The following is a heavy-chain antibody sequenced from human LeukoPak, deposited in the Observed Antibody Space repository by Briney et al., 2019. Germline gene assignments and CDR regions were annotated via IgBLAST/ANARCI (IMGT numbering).Heavy chain of an antibody. CDR3: ARGAAAAVRDRKHPDRLRYFDY. CDR1: GDSVSANSGV. D-gene: IGHD6-13*01. Sequence: SQTLSLTCAISGDSVSANSGVWNWIRLSPSRGLEWLGRTYYRSKWYRDYAESVKSRITINPDTSKNQFSLKLSSVTAADTAVYYCARGAAAAVRDRKHPDRLRYFDYWGQGTLVTVSS. CDR2: TYYRSKWYR. V-gene: IGHV6-1*01. J-gene: IGHJ4*02.